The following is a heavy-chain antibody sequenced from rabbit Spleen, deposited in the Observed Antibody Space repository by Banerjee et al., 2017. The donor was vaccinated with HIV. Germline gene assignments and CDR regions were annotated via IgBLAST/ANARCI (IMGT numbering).Heavy chain of an antibody. CDR3: ARDLVAVIGWNFNL. CDR2: IDIDSSGST. V-gene: IGHV1S45*01. CDR1: GFDFSGYG. Sequence: QEQLVESGGGLVQPGGSLKVSCKASGFDFSGYGVSWVRQAPGKGLEWIACIDIDSSGSTYYASWAKGRFTISKTSSTTVTLQMTSLTGADTATYFCARDLVAVIGWNFNLWGQGTLVTVS. D-gene: IGHD1-1*01. J-gene: IGHJ4*01.